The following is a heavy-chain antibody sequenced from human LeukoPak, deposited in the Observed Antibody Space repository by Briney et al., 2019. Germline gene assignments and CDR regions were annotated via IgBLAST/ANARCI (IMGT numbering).Heavy chain of an antibody. D-gene: IGHD1-1*01. CDR1: GYTFTGYY. V-gene: IGHV1-2*02. Sequence: ASVKVSCRASGYTFTGYYMHWVRQAPGQGLEWMGWINPNSGGTNYAQKFQGRATITRDTSISTAYLELSRLRSDDTAVYYCARGNWTLYAFDIWGQGTMVTVSS. CDR3: ARGNWTLYAFDI. J-gene: IGHJ3*02. CDR2: INPNSGGT.